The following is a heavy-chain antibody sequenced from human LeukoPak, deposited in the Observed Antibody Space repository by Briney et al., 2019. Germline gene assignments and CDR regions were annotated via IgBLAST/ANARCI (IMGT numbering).Heavy chain of an antibody. CDR2: ISSSGSTI. V-gene: IGHV3-48*03. CDR1: GFTLSSYE. CDR3: ARTYSWSLSRFDY. D-gene: IGHD3-16*02. Sequence: GGSLRLSCAASGFTLSSYEMNWVRQAPGKGLEWVSYISSSGSTIYYADSVKGRFTISRDNSKNTLYLQMNSLRAEDTAVYYCARTYSWSLSRFDYWGQGTLVSVSS. J-gene: IGHJ4*02.